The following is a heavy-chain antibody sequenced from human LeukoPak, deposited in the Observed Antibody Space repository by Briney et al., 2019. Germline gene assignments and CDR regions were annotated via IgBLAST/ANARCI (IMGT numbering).Heavy chain of an antibody. CDR1: GYSFTSYW. D-gene: IGHD2-15*01. J-gene: IGHJ4*02. CDR2: IYPGDSDT. Sequence: GESLKISCKGSGYSFTSYWIGWVRQMPGKGLEWMGIIYPGDSDTRYSPSFQGQVTISADKSINTAYLEWSSLKASDTAIYYCARHGSMSFTPLVYWGQGTVVTVTS. V-gene: IGHV5-51*01. CDR3: ARHGSMSFTPLVY.